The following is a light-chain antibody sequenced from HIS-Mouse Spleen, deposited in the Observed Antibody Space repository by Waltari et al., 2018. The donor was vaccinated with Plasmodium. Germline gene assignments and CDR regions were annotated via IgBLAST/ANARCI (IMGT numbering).Light chain of an antibody. CDR2: DVS. J-gene: IGLJ1*01. CDR3: CSYAGSYTDV. CDR1: SSDVGSYNY. V-gene: IGLV2-11*01. Sequence: QSALTQPASVSGSLGQSITISCTGTSSDVGSYNYVSWYQQHPGKAPKLMIYDVSKRPSGVPGRFSGTKSGNTAYLTIAGLHAEDEADYYCCSYAGSYTDVFGTGTKVTVL.